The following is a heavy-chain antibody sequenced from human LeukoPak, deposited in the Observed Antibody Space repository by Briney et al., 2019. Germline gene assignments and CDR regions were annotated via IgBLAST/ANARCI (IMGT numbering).Heavy chain of an antibody. CDR2: INPSAGST. V-gene: IGHV1-46*01. Sequence: ASVKVSCKASGYTFTSYYIHWVRQAPGQGLEWMGIINPSAGSTNYAQNFQDRLTMTRDMSTSTVYMELNNLRSDDTAVYYCAREGGVIFDYWGQGTLVTVSS. J-gene: IGHJ4*02. D-gene: IGHD3-10*01. CDR1: GYTFTSYY. CDR3: AREGGVIFDY.